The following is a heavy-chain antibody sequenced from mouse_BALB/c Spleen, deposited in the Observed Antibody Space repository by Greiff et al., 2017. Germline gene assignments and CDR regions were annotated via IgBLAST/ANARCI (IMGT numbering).Heavy chain of an antibody. D-gene: IGHD2-4*01. J-gene: IGHJ2*01. CDR3: ARHDYDGSSSYFDD. V-gene: IGHV5-6*01. CDR1: GFTFSSYG. Sequence: EVMLVESGGDLVKPGGSLKLSCAASGFTFSSYGMSWVRQTPDKRLEWVATISSGGSYTYYPDSVKGRFTISRDNAKNTLYLQMSSLKSEDTAMYYCARHDYDGSSSYFDDWGQGTTLTVSS. CDR2: ISSGGSYT.